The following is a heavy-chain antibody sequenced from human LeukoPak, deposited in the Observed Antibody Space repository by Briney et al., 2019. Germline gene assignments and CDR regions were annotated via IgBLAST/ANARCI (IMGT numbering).Heavy chain of an antibody. CDR3: ARDNRVEAFDI. D-gene: IGHD2/OR15-2a*01. V-gene: IGHV1-8*03. Sequence: ASVKVSCKASGYTFTKYGISWVRQATGQGLEWMGWMNPNSGNTGYAQKFQGRVTITADESTSTAYMELSSLRSEDTAVYYCARDNRVEAFDIWGQGTMVTVSS. CDR1: GYTFTKYG. CDR2: MNPNSGNT. J-gene: IGHJ3*02.